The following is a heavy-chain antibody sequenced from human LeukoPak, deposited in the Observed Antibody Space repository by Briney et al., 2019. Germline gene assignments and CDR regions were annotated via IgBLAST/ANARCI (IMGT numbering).Heavy chain of an antibody. Sequence: GASVKVSCKASGYTFTSYDINWVRQATGQGLEWMGWMNPNSGNTGYAQKFQGRVTMTRNTSISTAYMELSSLRSEDTAIYYCAREGLACRGGGSCYSDYYGMDVWGQGTTVTVSS. CDR1: GYTFTSYD. D-gene: IGHD2-15*01. CDR2: MNPNSGNT. CDR3: AREGLACRGGGSCYSDYYGMDV. J-gene: IGHJ6*02. V-gene: IGHV1-8*01.